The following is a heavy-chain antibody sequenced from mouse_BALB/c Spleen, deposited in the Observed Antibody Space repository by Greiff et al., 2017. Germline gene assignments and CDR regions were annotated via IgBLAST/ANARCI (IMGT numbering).Heavy chain of an antibody. CDR3: ARADFNPAWFAY. J-gene: IGHJ3*01. V-gene: IGHV2-9*02. CDR1: GFSLTSYG. Sequence: VKVVGSGPGLVAPSQSLSITCTVSGFSLTSYGVHWVRQPPGKGLEWLGVIWAGGSTNYNSALMSRLSISKDNSKSQVFLKMNSLQTDDTAMYYCARADFNPAWFAYWGQGTLVTVSA. CDR2: IWAGGST.